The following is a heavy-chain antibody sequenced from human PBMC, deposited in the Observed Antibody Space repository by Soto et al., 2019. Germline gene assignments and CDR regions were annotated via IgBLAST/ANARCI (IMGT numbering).Heavy chain of an antibody. CDR1: GFSFSSYA. D-gene: IGHD1-26*01. V-gene: IGHV3-23*01. J-gene: IGHJ3*02. CDR2: FGDSGTKT. Sequence: EVQLLESGGALVQPGGSLRLSCAASGFSFSSYAMSWVRQAPGKGLEWVSGFGDSGTKTYYEDSVTGRFTIFRDNSKNTLYLQMDGLRAEDTAMYYCAKARLGGSYYGNFYGSVFNMWCQGTLVTVSS. CDR3: AKARLGGSYYGNFYGSVFNM.